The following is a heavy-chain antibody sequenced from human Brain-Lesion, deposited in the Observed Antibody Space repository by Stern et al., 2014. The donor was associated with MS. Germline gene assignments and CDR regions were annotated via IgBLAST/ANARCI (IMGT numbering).Heavy chain of an antibody. J-gene: IGHJ4*02. CDR3: AKGLRQQLVPFDY. CDR2: IRGRGDSA. D-gene: IGHD6-13*01. Sequence: VQLVESGGGLVQPGGSLRLSCEASGFSFSIYAMNWVRQAPGKGPEWVAAIRGRGDSAYYADSVNGRFTISRDNSKNTVYLQMNSLRADDTAVYYCAKGLRQQLVPFDYWGQGTLVSVSS. CDR1: GFSFSIYA. V-gene: IGHV3-23*04.